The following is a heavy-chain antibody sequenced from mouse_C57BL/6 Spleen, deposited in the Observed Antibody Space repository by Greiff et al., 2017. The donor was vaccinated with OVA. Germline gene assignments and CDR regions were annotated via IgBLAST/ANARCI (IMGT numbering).Heavy chain of an antibody. CDR3: AREDDGYYDY. D-gene: IGHD2-3*01. CDR2: INPSSGYT. CDR1: GYTFTSYT. V-gene: IGHV1-4*01. J-gene: IGHJ2*01. Sequence: QVQLQQSGAELARPGASVKMSCKASGYTFTSYTMHWVKQRPGQGLEWIGYINPSSGYTKYNQKFKDKATLTADKSSSTAYMQLSSRTSEDSAVYYCAREDDGYYDYWGQGTTLTVSS.